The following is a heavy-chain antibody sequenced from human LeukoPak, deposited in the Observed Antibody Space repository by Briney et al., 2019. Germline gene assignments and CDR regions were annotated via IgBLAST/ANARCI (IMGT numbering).Heavy chain of an antibody. CDR2: IDHSGGT. D-gene: IGHD2-15*01. CDR1: GGSISSYY. V-gene: IGHV4-59*12. J-gene: IGHJ5*02. Sequence: PSETLSLTCTVSGGSISSYYWSWIRQPPGKGLEYIGTIDHSGGTYYNPSLKSRVTISLDTSKNQFSLKLSSVTAADTAFYYCARELPFDPWGQGTLVTVSS. CDR3: ARELPFDP.